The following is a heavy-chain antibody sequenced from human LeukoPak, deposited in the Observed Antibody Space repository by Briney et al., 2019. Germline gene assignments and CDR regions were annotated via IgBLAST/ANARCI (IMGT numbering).Heavy chain of an antibody. CDR1: GYTFTGYY. CDR3: ARGLGYCSGGSCPDDY. J-gene: IGHJ4*02. Sequence: ASVKVSCKASGYTFTGYYMHWVRQAPGQGLEWMGWISAYNGNTNYAQKLQGRVTMTTDTSTSTAYMELRSLRSDDTAVYYCARGLGYCSGGSCPDDYWGQGTLVTVSS. CDR2: ISAYNGNT. V-gene: IGHV1-18*04. D-gene: IGHD2-15*01.